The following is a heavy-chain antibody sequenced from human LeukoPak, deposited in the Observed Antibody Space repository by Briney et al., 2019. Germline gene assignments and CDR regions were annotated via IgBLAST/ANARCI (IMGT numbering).Heavy chain of an antibody. V-gene: IGHV4-34*01. J-gene: IGHJ6*02. Sequence: SETLSLTCAVYGGSFSGYYWSWIRQPPGKGLEWIGEINHSGSANYNPSLKSRVTISVDTSKNQFSLKLSSVTAADTAVYYCARGRGGSSWPLYYYGMDVWGQGTTVTVSS. D-gene: IGHD6-13*01. CDR2: INHSGSA. CDR3: ARGRGGSSWPLYYYGMDV. CDR1: GGSFSGYY.